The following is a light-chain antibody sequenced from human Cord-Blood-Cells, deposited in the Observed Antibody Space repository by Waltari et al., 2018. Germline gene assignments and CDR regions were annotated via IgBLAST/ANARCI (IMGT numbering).Light chain of an antibody. CDR2: RTS. Sequence: TVVTQEPSLTVSPGGTVTLTFASSPGAVTSGYYPNWFQQKPGQAPRALIYRTSNKHPWTPARFSGSLLGGKAALTLAGVQPEDEAEYYCLLYYGGAQLVFGGGTKLTVL. CDR1: PGAVTSGYY. CDR3: LLYYGGAQLV. J-gene: IGLJ3*02. V-gene: IGLV7-43*01.